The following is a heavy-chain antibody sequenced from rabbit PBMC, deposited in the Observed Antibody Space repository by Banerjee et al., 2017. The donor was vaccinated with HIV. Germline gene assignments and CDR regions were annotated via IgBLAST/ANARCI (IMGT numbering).Heavy chain of an antibody. V-gene: IGHV1S7*01. CDR1: GFSLSSYA. Sequence: QSLEESGGDLVKPGASLTLTCTASGFSLSSYAMGWVRQAPGKGLEWIGYIDPVFGSTYYASWVNGRFTISSHNAQNTLYLQLNSLTAADTATYFCARSYGGVDWLSYFNLWGPGTLVTVS. J-gene: IGHJ4*01. CDR2: IDPVFGST. CDR3: ARSYGGVDWLSYFNL. D-gene: IGHD6-1*01.